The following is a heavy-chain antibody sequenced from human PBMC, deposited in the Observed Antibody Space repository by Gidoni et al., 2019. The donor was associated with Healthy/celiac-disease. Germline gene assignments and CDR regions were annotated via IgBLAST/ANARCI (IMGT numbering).Heavy chain of an antibody. J-gene: IGHJ4*02. Sequence: QLQLQESGSGLVKPSQTLSLTCAVSGGSISSGGYSWSWIRQPPGKGLEWIGYIYHSGSTYYNPSLKSRVTISVDRSKNQFSLKLSSVTAADTAVYYCARGGGYCSGGSCYSLYYFDYWGQGTLVTVSS. CDR3: ARGGGYCSGGSCYSLYYFDY. D-gene: IGHD2-15*01. CDR1: GGSISSGGYS. CDR2: IYHSGST. V-gene: IGHV4-30-2*01.